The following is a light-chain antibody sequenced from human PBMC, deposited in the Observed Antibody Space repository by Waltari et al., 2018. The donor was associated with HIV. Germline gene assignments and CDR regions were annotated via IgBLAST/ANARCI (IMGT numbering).Light chain of an antibody. CDR2: EVS. CDR1: SSDVGGYNY. V-gene: IGLV2-14*01. Sequence: QSALTQPASVSGSPGKSITISCTGPSSDVGGYNYVSWYQQHPGKAPKLMIYEVSNRPSGVSNRFSGSKSGNTASLTISGLQAEDEADYYCSSYTSSSTLVVFGGGTKLTVL. J-gene: IGLJ2*01. CDR3: SSYTSSSTLVV.